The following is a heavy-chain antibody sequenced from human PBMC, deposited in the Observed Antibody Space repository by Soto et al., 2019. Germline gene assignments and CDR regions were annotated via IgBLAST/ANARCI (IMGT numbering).Heavy chain of an antibody. V-gene: IGHV4-39*01. CDR3: ARLAIAAAGTGWSDP. D-gene: IGHD6-13*01. J-gene: IGHJ5*02. CDR1: GGSISSSSYY. Sequence: SETLSLTCTVSGGSISSSSYYWGWIRQPPGKGLKWIGSIYYSGSTYYNPSLKSRVTISVDTSKNQFSLKLSSVTAAVTAVYYCARLAIAAAGTGWSDPWGQGTLVTVSS. CDR2: IYYSGST.